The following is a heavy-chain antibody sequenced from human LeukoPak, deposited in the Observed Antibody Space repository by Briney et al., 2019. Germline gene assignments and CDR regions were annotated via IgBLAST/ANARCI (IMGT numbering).Heavy chain of an antibody. CDR2: ISYDGSNK. CDR3: AKDQPSRDGYKWGPTFDY. V-gene: IGHV3-30-3*01. J-gene: IGHJ4*02. Sequence: GGSLRLSCAASGFTFSTYAMHWVRQAPGKGLEWVAVISYDGSNKYYADSVKGRFTISRDNSKNTLYLQMNSLRAEDTAVYYCAKDQPSRDGYKWGPTFDYWGQGTLVTVSS. CDR1: GFTFSTYA. D-gene: IGHD5-24*01.